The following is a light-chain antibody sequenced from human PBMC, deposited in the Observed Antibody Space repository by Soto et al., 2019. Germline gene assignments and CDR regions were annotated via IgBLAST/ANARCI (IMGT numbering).Light chain of an antibody. CDR1: QSISNW. CDR2: DAS. V-gene: IGKV1-5*01. J-gene: IGKJ3*01. Sequence: DIQMTQSPSTLSASVGDRVTITCRASQSISNWLAWYQKKPGKAPKLLIYDASNLESGVPSRFSVSGSGTEFTLTVSSLQPDDFAIYYCQQYMGFPVLTFGPGIKVDIK. CDR3: QQYMGFPVLT.